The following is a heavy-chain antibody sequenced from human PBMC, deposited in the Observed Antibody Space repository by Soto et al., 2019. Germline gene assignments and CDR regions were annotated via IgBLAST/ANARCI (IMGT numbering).Heavy chain of an antibody. J-gene: IGHJ6*02. V-gene: IGHV4-4*07. D-gene: IGHD3-22*01. Sequence: SETLSLTCTVSGGSISSYYWSWIRQPAGKGLEWIGRIYTSGSTNYNPPLKSRVTMSVDTSKNQFSLKLSSVTAADTAVYYCARDSNYYDSSGYYPGDYYYGMDVWGQGTTVTVSS. CDR3: ARDSNYYDSSGYYPGDYYYGMDV. CDR2: IYTSGST. CDR1: GGSISSYY.